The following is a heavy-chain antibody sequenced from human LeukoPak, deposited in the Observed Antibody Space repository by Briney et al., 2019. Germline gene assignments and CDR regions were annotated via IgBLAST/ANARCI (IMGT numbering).Heavy chain of an antibody. D-gene: IGHD5/OR15-5a*01. Sequence: SQTLSLTCAVSGGSISSGGYSWSWLRQPPGKGLEWIGYIYHSGSTYYNPSLKSRVTISVDRSKNQFSLKLSSVTAADTAVYYCARGMSKSLATSFDYWGQGTLVTVSS. V-gene: IGHV4-30-2*01. CDR2: IYHSGST. CDR3: ARGMSKSLATSFDY. J-gene: IGHJ4*02. CDR1: GGSISSGGYS.